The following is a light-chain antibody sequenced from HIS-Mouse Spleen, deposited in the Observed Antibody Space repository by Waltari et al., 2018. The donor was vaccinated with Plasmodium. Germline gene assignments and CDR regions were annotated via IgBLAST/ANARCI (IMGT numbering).Light chain of an antibody. V-gene: IGLV2-14*03. CDR3: SSYTSSSTLNYV. CDR1: SSDVGGYNY. Sequence: QSALTQPASVSGSPGQSITISCTGTSSDVGGYNYVSWYQQHPGKAPKLMIYDVSNRASGVSHRFSGSKSGNTASLTISGLQAEDEADYYCSSYTSSSTLNYVFGTGTKVTVL. J-gene: IGLJ1*01. CDR2: DVS.